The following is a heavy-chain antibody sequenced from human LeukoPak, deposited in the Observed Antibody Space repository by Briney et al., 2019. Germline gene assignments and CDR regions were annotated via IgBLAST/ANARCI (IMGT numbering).Heavy chain of an antibody. CDR1: GFTFSSYA. CDR3: AKDPQYGSGSYYFFDY. V-gene: IGHV3-23*01. D-gene: IGHD3-10*01. Sequence: GGSLRLSCAASGFTFSSYAMSWVRQAPGKGLEWVSAISGSGGSTYYADSVKGRFTISRDNSKNTLYLQMNSLRAEDTAVYYCAKDPQYGSGSYYFFDYWGQGTLVTVSS. J-gene: IGHJ4*02. CDR2: ISGSGGST.